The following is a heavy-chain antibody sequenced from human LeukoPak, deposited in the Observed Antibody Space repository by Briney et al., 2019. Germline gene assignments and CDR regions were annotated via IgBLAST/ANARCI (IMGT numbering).Heavy chain of an antibody. CDR3: ARAVGYFDWLPLFDY. CDR2: IYHSGIT. D-gene: IGHD3-9*01. Sequence: SETLSLTCTVSGGSISSSNFYWGWIRQPPGKGLEWIGNIYHSGITYYNPSLKSRVTISVATSKNQFSLKLSSVTAADTAVYYCARAVGYFDWLPLFDYWGQGTLVTVSS. J-gene: IGHJ4*02. V-gene: IGHV4-39*07. CDR1: GGSISSSNFY.